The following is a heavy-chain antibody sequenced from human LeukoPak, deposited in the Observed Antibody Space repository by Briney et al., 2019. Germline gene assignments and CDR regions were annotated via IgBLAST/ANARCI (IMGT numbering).Heavy chain of an antibody. CDR2: ISYSGTT. CDR1: GGSISYYY. CDR3: ARVGTYYYESSASYIPDWTFDL. V-gene: IGHV4-59*01. D-gene: IGHD3-22*01. Sequence: SETLSLTCIVSGGSISYYYWSWIRQPPGKGLEWIGYISYSGTTNCNPSLKSRVTISVDTSKNQFSLKLSSVTAADTALYYCARVGTYYYESSASYIPDWTFDLWGRGTLATVSS. J-gene: IGHJ2*01.